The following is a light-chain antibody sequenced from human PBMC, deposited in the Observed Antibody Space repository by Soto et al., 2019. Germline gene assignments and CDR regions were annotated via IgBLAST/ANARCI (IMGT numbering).Light chain of an antibody. CDR1: TYNIGSNT. J-gene: IGLJ1*01. CDR3: AAWDDSLIGYE. Sequence: QSSLASPAATSGSPGQWVNIYCSGSTYNIGSNTVNWYQQLPGTAPKLLIYSNNQRPSGVPDRFSGSKSGTSASLAISGLQSEDEAEYYCAAWDDSLIGYELVTGTKVTV. CDR2: SNN. V-gene: IGLV1-44*01.